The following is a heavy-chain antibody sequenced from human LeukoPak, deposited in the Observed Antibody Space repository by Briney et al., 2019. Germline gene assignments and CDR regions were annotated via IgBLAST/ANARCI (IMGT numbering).Heavy chain of an antibody. D-gene: IGHD1-26*01. J-gene: IGHJ6*03. CDR1: GFTFDDYA. Sequence: GGSLRLSCAASGFTFDDYAIHWVRQAPGKGLEWVSGISWNSGSIGYADSVKGRFTISGDNAKNSLYLQMNSLRAEDTAVYYCARDPYSGGYGDYYYYYMDLWGQGTTVTISS. V-gene: IGHV3-9*01. CDR3: ARDPYSGGYGDYYYYYMDL. CDR2: ISWNSGSI.